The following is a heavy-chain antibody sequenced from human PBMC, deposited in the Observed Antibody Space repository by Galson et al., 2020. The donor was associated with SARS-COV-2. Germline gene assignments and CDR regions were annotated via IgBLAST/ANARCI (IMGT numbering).Heavy chain of an antibody. CDR2: ISWNSGSI. Sequence: SLKISCAASGFTFSSYAMHWVRQAPGKGLEWVSGISWNSGSIGYADSVKGRFTISRDNAKNSLYLQMNSLRAEDTALYYCAKDPNREQQWRGFDYWGQGTLVTVSS. CDR3: AKDPNREQQWRGFDY. V-gene: IGHV3-9*01. CDR1: GFTFSSYA. J-gene: IGHJ4*02. D-gene: IGHD6-19*01.